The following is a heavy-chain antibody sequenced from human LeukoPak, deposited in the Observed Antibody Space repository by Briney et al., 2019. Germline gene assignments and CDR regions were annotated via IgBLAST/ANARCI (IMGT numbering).Heavy chain of an antibody. D-gene: IGHD3-3*01. Sequence: ASVKVSCKASGYTFTSYSIHWVRQAPGQRFEWMGWINAGNGNTKYSQKFQVRVTITRDTSASTAYMELTSLRSEDTAVFYCARGGYDFVYYYYGMDVWGQGTTVTVSS. CDR2: INAGNGNT. J-gene: IGHJ6*02. CDR1: GYTFTSYS. CDR3: ARGGYDFVYYYYGMDV. V-gene: IGHV1-3*01.